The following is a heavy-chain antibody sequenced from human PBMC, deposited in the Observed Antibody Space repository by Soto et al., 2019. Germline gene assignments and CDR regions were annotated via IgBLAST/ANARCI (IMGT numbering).Heavy chain of an antibody. D-gene: IGHD3-10*01. Sequence: RXSFAASGFPFSGYAMSWVRQAPGKGLEWVSAISGHGDATFYADSVKGRFTISRDNSKNTLYLHMNSLRAEDTALYYCANSRVSMVRGLIIIPNYWGQGTLVTVSS. CDR2: ISGHGDAT. J-gene: IGHJ4*02. CDR1: GFPFSGYA. V-gene: IGHV3-23*01. CDR3: ANSRVSMVRGLIIIPNY.